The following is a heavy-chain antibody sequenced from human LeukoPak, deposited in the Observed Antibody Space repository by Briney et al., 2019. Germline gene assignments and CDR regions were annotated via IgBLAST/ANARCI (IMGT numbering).Heavy chain of an antibody. D-gene: IGHD6-19*01. CDR3: AREHGYSSGWYRYMGSLKVDY. CDR2: INPNTGAT. CDR1: GYTFTGYY. Sequence: ASVKVSCKASGYTFTGYYMHWVRQAPGQGLEWMGWINPNTGATKYAEKFQGRVTMTGDTSISTGYMELSSLRSDDTAVYYCAREHGYSSGWYRYMGSLKVDYWGQGTLVTVSS. V-gene: IGHV1-2*02. J-gene: IGHJ4*02.